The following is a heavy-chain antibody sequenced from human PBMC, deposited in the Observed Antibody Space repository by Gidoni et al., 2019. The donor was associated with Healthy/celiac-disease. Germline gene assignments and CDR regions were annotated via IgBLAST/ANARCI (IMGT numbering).Heavy chain of an antibody. Sequence: QVQLVQSGAEVKKPGASVKVSCKASGYTFTGYYMHWVRQAPGQGLEWMGWINPNSGGTNYAQKFQGWVTMTRDTSISTAYMELSRLRSDDTAVYYCARGRGIVGATTKIFDYWGQGTLVTVSS. CDR2: INPNSGGT. CDR1: GYTFTGYY. V-gene: IGHV1-2*04. CDR3: ARGRGIVGATTKIFDY. J-gene: IGHJ4*02. D-gene: IGHD1-26*01.